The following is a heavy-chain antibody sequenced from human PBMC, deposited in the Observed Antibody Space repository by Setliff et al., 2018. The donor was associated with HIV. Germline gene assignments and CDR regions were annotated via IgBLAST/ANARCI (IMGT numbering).Heavy chain of an antibody. CDR3: VRRGVPDF. Sequence: GSLRLSCEGSGFTFNTYAMTWVRQTPGKGLEWVAAISGRGSKTYYGDSLKGRSTISRDNSNNTLFLQMTRLTVDDTGIYYCVRRGVPDFWGQGTQVTVSS. J-gene: IGHJ4*02. CDR2: ISGRGSKT. V-gene: IGHV3-23*01. CDR1: GFTFNTYA.